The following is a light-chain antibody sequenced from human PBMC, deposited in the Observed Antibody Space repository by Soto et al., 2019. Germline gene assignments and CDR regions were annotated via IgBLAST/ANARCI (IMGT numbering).Light chain of an antibody. J-gene: IGKJ4*01. Sequence: DIRVTQSPSSLSASLGDRVTITCRANQAIGVSLAWFPQQPGKVPKLLIYAASALQSAVQSRFSGSGSGTEFTLTISSLQPEDIATYYCQKYKSAPLTFGGWTKVEI. CDR3: QKYKSAPLT. CDR1: QAIGVS. V-gene: IGKV1-27*01. CDR2: AAS.